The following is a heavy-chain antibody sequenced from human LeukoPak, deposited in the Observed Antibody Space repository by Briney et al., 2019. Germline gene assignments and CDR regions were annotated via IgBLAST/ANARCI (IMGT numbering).Heavy chain of an antibody. CDR1: GYTLTDLS. J-gene: IGHJ4*02. CDR3: ARDPTQYYYDSSGYYYSDY. CDR2: FDPGDGET. D-gene: IGHD3-22*01. Sequence: ASVKVSCKVSGYTLTDLSMHWVRQTPGKGLEWMGAFDPGDGETVYAQKFQGRVTMTEDTSIDTAYLELSSLRSDDTAVYYCARDPTQYYYDSSGYYYSDYWGQGTLVTVSS. V-gene: IGHV1-24*01.